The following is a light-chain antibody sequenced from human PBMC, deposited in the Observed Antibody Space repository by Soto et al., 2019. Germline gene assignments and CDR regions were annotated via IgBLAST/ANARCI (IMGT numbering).Light chain of an antibody. CDR1: SSDVGSYNL. CDR3: CSYAGSSTLV. Sequence: QSVLTQPASVSGSPGQSITISCTGTSSDVGSYNLVSWYQQHTGKAPKLMIYEVSKRPSGVSNRFSGSKSGNTVSLTISGLQAEDEADYYCCSYAGSSTLVFGGGTKLTVL. V-gene: IGLV2-23*02. CDR2: EVS. J-gene: IGLJ3*02.